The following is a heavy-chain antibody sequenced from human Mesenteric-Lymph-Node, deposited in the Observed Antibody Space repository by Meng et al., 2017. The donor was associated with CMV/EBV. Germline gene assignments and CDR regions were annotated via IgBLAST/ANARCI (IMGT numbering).Heavy chain of an antibody. D-gene: IGHD2-2*01. V-gene: IGHV3-11*01. J-gene: IGHJ2*01. CDR1: FTFSDYD. Sequence: FTFSDYDMSWIRQAPGKGLEWVSFISSSGTTIYYADSVEGRFTISRDNAQNSLFLQMNSLGAEDTAVYYCARLGYCSSSICPWYFDRWGRGTLVTVSS. CDR2: ISSSGTTI. CDR3: ARLGYCSSSICPWYFDR.